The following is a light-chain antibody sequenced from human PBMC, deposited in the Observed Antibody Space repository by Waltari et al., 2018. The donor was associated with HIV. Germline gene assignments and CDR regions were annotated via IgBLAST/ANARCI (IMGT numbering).Light chain of an antibody. CDR1: NIGSKT. J-gene: IGLJ7*01. CDR3: QVWDSDSDHPV. Sequence: SFVLTQPPSVSVAPGQTARIPCGGNNIGSKTVHWYQQKPGQAPVLVIFYDSDRPSGIPERFSGSNSGNTATLTISRVEAEDEADYYCQVWDSDSDHPVFGGGTQLTVL. V-gene: IGLV3-21*04. CDR2: YDS.